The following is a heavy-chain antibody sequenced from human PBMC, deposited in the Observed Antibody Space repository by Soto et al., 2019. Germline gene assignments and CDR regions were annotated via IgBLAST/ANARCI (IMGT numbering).Heavy chain of an antibody. V-gene: IGHV4-34*01. D-gene: IGHD6-13*01. J-gene: IGHJ3*02. CDR2: INHSGST. Sequence: PSEILSLTCAVYCGSFSGYYWSWIRQPPGKGLEWIGEINHSGSTNYNPSLKSRVTISVDTSKNQFSLKLSSVTAADTAVYYCASGAIAAAGTSRAFDIWGQGTMVTVSS. CDR1: CGSFSGYY. CDR3: ASGAIAAAGTSRAFDI.